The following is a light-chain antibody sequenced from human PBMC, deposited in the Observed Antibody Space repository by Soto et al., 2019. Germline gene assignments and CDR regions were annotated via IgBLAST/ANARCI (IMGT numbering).Light chain of an antibody. CDR2: EGS. V-gene: IGLV2-23*01. Sequence: QSALTQPASVSGSPGQSITISCTGTSSDVGSYNLVSWYQQHPGNAPKLMIYEGSKRPSGVSNRFFGSKSGNTASLTIIGLDDEDEADYCCCSFARGSTLVFGGGTKLTVL. CDR3: CSFARGSTLV. J-gene: IGLJ3*02. CDR1: SSDVGSYNL.